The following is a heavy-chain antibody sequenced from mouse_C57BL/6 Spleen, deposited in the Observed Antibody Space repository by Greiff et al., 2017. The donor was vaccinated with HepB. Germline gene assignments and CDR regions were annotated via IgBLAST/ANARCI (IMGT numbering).Heavy chain of an antibody. CDR1: GYTFTSYW. V-gene: IGHV1-52*01. Sequence: VQLQQPGAELVRPGSSVKLSCKASGYTFTSYWMHWVKQRPIQGLEWIGNIDPSDSETHYNQKFKDKATLTVDKSSSTAYMQLSSLTSEDSAVYYCAREDRDSSGPFAYGGQGTLVTVSA. CDR3: AREDRDSSGPFAY. D-gene: IGHD3-2*02. J-gene: IGHJ3*01. CDR2: IDPSDSET.